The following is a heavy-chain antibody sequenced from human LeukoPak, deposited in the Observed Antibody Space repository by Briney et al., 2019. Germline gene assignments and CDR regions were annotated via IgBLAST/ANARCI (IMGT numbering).Heavy chain of an antibody. D-gene: IGHD5-24*01. CDR1: GYTFTNYW. Sequence: GESLRISCKGSGYTFTNYWIGWVRQMPGKGLEWMGIIYPGDSDTRYSPSFQGQVTFSADKSISTAYLQWSSLKASDTAVYYCARGRDGYNGDAFDIWGQGTMVTVSS. CDR3: ARGRDGYNGDAFDI. V-gene: IGHV5-51*01. J-gene: IGHJ3*02. CDR2: IYPGDSDT.